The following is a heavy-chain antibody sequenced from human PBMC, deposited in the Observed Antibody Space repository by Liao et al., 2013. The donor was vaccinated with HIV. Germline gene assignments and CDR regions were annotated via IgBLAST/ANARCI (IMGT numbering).Heavy chain of an antibody. CDR3: ARADLYRGGSDY. Sequence: QLQLQESASGLLKPSQTLSLTCAVSGGSISSAGYSWSWIRQPPGKGLEWIGYIYHGRSAYYNPSLKSRVTISEDSSKNQFSLNLTSVTAADTAVYYCARADLYRGGSDYWGQGTLVTVSS. D-gene: IGHD2-15*01. J-gene: IGHJ4*02. V-gene: IGHV4-30-2*01. CDR2: IYHGRSA. CDR1: GGSISSAGYS.